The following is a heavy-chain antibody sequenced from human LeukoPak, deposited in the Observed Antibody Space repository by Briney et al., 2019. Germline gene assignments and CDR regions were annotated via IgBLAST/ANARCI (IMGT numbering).Heavy chain of an antibody. J-gene: IGHJ4*02. CDR2: IIPIFGIA. Sequence: SVKVSCKASGGTFSSYAISWVRQAPGQGLEWMGRIIPIFGIANYAQKFQGRVTITADKSTSTAYMELSSLRSEDTAVYYCERDPSSTVVMRYYFDYWGQGTLVTVSS. CDR1: GGTFSSYA. V-gene: IGHV1-69*04. CDR3: ERDPSSTVVMRYYFDY. D-gene: IGHD4-23*01.